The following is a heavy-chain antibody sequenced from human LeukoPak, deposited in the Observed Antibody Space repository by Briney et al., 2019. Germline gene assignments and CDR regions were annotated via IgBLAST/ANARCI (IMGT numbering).Heavy chain of an antibody. CDR3: AKDPISYDSSGYLLY. V-gene: IGHV3-23*01. Sequence: GGSLRLSCAASGFNFNRYAMNWVRQAPGKGLEWVSAISGSGDNTYYADSVKGRFTISRDNSKNMLYLQINSLRAEDTALYYCAKDPISYDSSGYLLYWGQGTLVTVSS. D-gene: IGHD3-22*01. CDR1: GFNFNRYA. CDR2: ISGSGDNT. J-gene: IGHJ4*02.